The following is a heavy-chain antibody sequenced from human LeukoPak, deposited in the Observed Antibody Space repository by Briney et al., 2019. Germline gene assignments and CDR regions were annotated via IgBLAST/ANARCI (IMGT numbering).Heavy chain of an antibody. D-gene: IGHD5-12*01. V-gene: IGHV1-2*02. CDR2: INPNSGGT. J-gene: IGHJ5*02. Sequence: ASVKVSCKASGYTFTGYYMHWVRQAPGQGLEWMGWINPNSGGTNFAQNFQGRLTMTRDTSTSTAYMELSRLRSDDTAVYYCARVSGYDTTNWFDPWGQGTLVTVSS. CDR1: GYTFTGYY. CDR3: ARVSGYDTTNWFDP.